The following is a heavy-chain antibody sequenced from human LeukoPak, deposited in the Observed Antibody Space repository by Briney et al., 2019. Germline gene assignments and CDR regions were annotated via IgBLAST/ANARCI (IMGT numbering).Heavy chain of an antibody. J-gene: IGHJ6*03. Sequence: GASVKVSCKASGYTFTSYYMHWVRQAPGQGLEWMGRINPSGGSTSYAQKFQGRVTMSRDMSTSTVYMELSSLRSEDTAVYYCARARVGANYYYYMDVWGKGTTVTVSS. D-gene: IGHD1-26*01. V-gene: IGHV1-46*01. CDR2: INPSGGST. CDR1: GYTFTSYY. CDR3: ARARVGANYYYYMDV.